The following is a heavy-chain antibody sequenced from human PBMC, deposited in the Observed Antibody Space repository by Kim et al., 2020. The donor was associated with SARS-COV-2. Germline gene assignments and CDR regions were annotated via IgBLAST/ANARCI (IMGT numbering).Heavy chain of an antibody. Sequence: SETLSLTCTVSGGSISSSSYYWGWIRQPPGKGLEWIGSIYYSGSTYYNPSLKSRVTISVDTSKNQFSLKLSSVTAADTAVYYCASLTIVGAFYFDYWGQGTLVTVSS. D-gene: IGHD1-26*01. CDR1: GGSISSSSYY. V-gene: IGHV4-39*01. CDR3: ASLTIVGAFYFDY. CDR2: IYYSGST. J-gene: IGHJ4*02.